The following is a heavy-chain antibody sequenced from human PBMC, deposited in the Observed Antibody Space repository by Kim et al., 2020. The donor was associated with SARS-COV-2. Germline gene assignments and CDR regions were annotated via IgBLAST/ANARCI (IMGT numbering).Heavy chain of an antibody. V-gene: IGHV1-8*01. CDR3: ARMGIAAA. D-gene: IGHD6-13*01. Sequence: SGNTGYAQKFQGRVTMTRNTSISTAYMELSSLRSEDTAVYYCARMGIAAAWGQGTLVTVSS. J-gene: IGHJ5*02. CDR2: SGNT.